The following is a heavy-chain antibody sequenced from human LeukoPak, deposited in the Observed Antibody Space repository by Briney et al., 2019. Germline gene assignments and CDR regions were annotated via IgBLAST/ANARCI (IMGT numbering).Heavy chain of an antibody. J-gene: IGHJ4*02. CDR2: ISGSGGST. CDR1: GFTFSSYA. CDR3: AKGRLITMRVGDY. D-gene: IGHD3-22*01. Sequence: HSGGSLRLSCAASGFTFSSYAMSWVRQAPGKGLEWVSAISGSGGSTYYADSVKGRFTISRDNSKNTLYLQMNSLRAEDTAVYYCAKGRLITMRVGDYWGQGTLVTVSS. V-gene: IGHV3-23*01.